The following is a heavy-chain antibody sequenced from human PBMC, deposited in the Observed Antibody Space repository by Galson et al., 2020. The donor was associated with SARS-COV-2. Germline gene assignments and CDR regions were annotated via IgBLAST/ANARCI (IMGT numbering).Heavy chain of an antibody. V-gene: IGHV5-51*01. CDR1: GYSFTSYW. D-gene: IGHD3-22*01. Sequence: HGESLKISCKGSGYSFTSYWIGWVRQMSGKGLEWMGIIYPGDSDTRYSPSFQGQVTISADKSISTAYLQWSSLKASDTAMYYCATLEDSSGYYIDYWGQGTLVTVSS. J-gene: IGHJ4*02. CDR2: IYPGDSDT. CDR3: ATLEDSSGYYIDY.